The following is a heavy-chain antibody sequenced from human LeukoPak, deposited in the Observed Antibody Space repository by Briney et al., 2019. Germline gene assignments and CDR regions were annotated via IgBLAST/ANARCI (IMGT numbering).Heavy chain of an antibody. CDR3: ARDPVAGTNVY. V-gene: IGHV1-2*02. CDR2: INPNSGGT. D-gene: IGHD6-19*01. J-gene: IGHJ4*02. Sequence: GASVKVSCKASGYTFTAYYMHWVRQAPGQGLEWMGWINPNSGGTKYAQKFQGRVTMTRDTSISTAYMELSSLRSDDTAVYYCARDPVAGTNVYWGQGTLVTVSS. CDR1: GYTFTAYY.